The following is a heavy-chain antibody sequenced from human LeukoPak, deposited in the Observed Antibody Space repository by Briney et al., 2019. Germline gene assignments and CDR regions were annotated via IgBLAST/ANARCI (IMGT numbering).Heavy chain of an antibody. D-gene: IGHD2-15*01. CDR2: ISSSGATR. V-gene: IGHV3-48*03. CDR3: ARDIEEGWFDP. J-gene: IGHJ5*02. Sequence: LSGGSLRLSCAASGFTFSSYEMNWVRQAPGKGLEWVSYISSSGATRYYADSVKGRFTISRDNAKNSLYLQMNSLRAEDTAVYYCARDIEEGWFDPWGQGTLVTVSS. CDR1: GFTFSSYE.